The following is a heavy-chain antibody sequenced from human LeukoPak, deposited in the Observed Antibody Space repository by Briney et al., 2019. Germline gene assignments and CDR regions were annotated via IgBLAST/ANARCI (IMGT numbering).Heavy chain of an antibody. V-gene: IGHV4-4*07. CDR1: GGSISSYY. Sequence: PSETLSLTCTVSGGSISSYYWSWIRQPAGKGLEWIGRIYSSGSTNYNPSLKSRVTMSVDTSKNQFSLKLSSVTAADTAVYYCARTTLLYSDWSPDAFDIWGQGTMVAVSS. J-gene: IGHJ3*02. D-gene: IGHD3-9*01. CDR2: IYSSGST. CDR3: ARTTLLYSDWSPDAFDI.